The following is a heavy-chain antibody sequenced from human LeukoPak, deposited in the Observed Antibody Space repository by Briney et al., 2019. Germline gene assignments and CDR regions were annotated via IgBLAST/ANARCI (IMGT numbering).Heavy chain of an antibody. J-gene: IGHJ4*02. Sequence: PGGSLRLSCAASGFTFSSYAMHWVRQAPGKGLEWVAVISYDGSNKYYADSVKGRFTISRDNSKNTLYLQMNSLRAEDTAVYYCVSPRFRFNGPEYFDYWGQGTLVTVSS. CDR2: ISYDGSNK. CDR1: GFTFSSYA. CDR3: VSPRFRFNGPEYFDY. D-gene: IGHD3-10*01. V-gene: IGHV3-30*01.